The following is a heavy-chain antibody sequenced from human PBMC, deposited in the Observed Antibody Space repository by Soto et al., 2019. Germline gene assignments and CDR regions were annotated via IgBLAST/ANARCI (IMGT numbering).Heavy chain of an antibody. V-gene: IGHV4-34*01. D-gene: IGHD2-15*01. CDR1: GGSFSGYY. CDR3: ARGRGYCSGGSCYGSEMDV. CDR2: INHSGST. Sequence: PSETLSLTCAVYGGSFSGYYWGWIRQPPGKGLEWIGEINHSGSTNYNPSLKSRVTISVDTSKNQFSLKLSSVTAADTAVYYCARGRGYCSGGSCYGSEMDVWGQGTTVTVSS. J-gene: IGHJ6*02.